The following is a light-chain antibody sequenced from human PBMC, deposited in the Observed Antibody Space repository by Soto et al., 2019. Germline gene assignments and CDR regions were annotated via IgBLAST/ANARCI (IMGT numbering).Light chain of an antibody. V-gene: IGKV3-15*01. Sequence: TQSPATLSVSLGEEVSLSCRASQSVGPNLAWYQQRPGQAPRLLIHWGSTRANGVPARFRGSGRGTDFTLTISNLQSEDFAVYYCQQYNNWPPITFGQGTRLEIK. J-gene: IGKJ5*01. CDR1: QSVGPN. CDR3: QQYNNWPPIT. CDR2: WGS.